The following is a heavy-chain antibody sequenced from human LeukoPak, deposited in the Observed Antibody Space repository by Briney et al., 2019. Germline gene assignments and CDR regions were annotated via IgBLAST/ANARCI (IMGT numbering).Heavy chain of an antibody. CDR3: ARVKSVPAAIHFDY. CDR1: GGSISSYY. CDR2: IYYSGST. V-gene: IGHV4-59*01. D-gene: IGHD2-2*01. Sequence: PSETLSLTCTVSGGSISSYYWSWIRQPPGKGLEWIGYIYYSGSTNYNPSLKSRVTISVDTSKNQFSLKLSSVTAADTAVYYCARVKSVPAAIHFDYWGQGTLVTVSS. J-gene: IGHJ4*02.